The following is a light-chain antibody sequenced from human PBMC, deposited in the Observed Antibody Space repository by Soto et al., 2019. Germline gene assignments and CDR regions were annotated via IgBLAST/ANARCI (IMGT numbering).Light chain of an antibody. V-gene: IGKV1-39*01. Sequence: VHMTQSAFSLSASVGDRVTITCRASQRISRFLSWYQQKQGQAPKLLIYAASTLQSGVPSRFSGSGSGTDFTLTVSNLQTEDFATYFCLQTHTTPWTFGQGTKVDIK. CDR2: AAS. J-gene: IGKJ1*01. CDR1: QRISRF. CDR3: LQTHTTPWT.